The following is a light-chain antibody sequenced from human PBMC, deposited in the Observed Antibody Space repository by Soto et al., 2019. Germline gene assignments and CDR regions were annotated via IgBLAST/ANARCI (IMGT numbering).Light chain of an antibody. CDR3: QHYNTYPWT. J-gene: IGKJ1*01. CDR1: QSISSW. Sequence: DIQMTQSPSTLSVSVGDRVTITCRASQSISSWVARYQQKQGKGPKLLIYKASHLESGVPSRFSGSGSGTAGTITISSLQPGDCETYYGQHYNTYPWTFGHGTKVDIK. CDR2: KAS. V-gene: IGKV1-5*03.